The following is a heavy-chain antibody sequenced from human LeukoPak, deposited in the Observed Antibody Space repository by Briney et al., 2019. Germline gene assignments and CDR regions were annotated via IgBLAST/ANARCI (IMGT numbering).Heavy chain of an antibody. Sequence: ASVKVSCTASGYTFNRYAMHWVRQAPGQGLEWMGWINPNSGDTNYAQRFQSRDSMTGDTSISTAYMELSRLRSDDTAACYCARTLVGINYDFYIWGQRTMVTVSS. CDR2: INPNSGDT. J-gene: IGHJ3*02. V-gene: IGHV1-2*02. CDR1: GYTFNRYA. D-gene: IGHD3-22*01. CDR3: ARTLVGINYDFYI.